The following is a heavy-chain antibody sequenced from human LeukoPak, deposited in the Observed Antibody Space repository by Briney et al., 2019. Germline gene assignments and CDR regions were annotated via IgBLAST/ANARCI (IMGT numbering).Heavy chain of an antibody. V-gene: IGHV3-48*03. CDR2: ISRSGATI. D-gene: IGHD6-19*01. Sequence: GGSLRLSCAASGFTFSNYEMNWVRQAPGKGLEWVSFISRSGATIYYTDSVKGRFTISRDNAKNSLYLQMNSLRAEDTAVYCCARDGGSAWFLDYWGQGTLVTVSS. CDR1: GFTFSNYE. J-gene: IGHJ4*02. CDR3: ARDGGSAWFLDY.